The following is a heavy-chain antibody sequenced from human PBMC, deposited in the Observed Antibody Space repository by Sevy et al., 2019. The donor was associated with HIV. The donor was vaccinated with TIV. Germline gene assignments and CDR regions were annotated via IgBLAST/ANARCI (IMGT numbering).Heavy chain of an antibody. CDR2: ISSSSTI. CDR3: ARVHPDEHYFDY. J-gene: IGHJ4*02. Sequence: GGSLRLSCAASGFTFSSYSMNWVRQAPGKGLEWVSYISSSSTIYYADSVKGRFTISRDNAKNSLYLQMNSLRDEDTAEYYCARVHPDEHYFDYWGQGTLVTVSS. CDR1: GFTFSSYS. V-gene: IGHV3-48*02.